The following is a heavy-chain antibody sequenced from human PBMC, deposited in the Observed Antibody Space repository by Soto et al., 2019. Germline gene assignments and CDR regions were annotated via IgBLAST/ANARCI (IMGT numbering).Heavy chain of an antibody. J-gene: IGHJ4*01. CDR3: AKGKTIFGVVVVSEY. V-gene: IGHV3-30*18. CDR2: ISNDGSNK. Sequence: GGSLRLSCAVSGFVFSSYDMHWVRQAPGKGLEWVAVISNDGSNKDYADSVKGRFTISRDNSKITLYLQMNGLRAEDTAVYYCAKGKTIFGVVVVSEYWGQGTLVTVYS. CDR1: GFVFSSYD. D-gene: IGHD3-3*01.